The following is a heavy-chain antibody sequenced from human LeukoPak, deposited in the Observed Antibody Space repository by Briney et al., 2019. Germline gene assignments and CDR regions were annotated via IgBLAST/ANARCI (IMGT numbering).Heavy chain of an antibody. CDR3: ARDRDYSNTERGFDY. CDR2: INPNSGET. Sequence: ASVKVSCKTSGYTFTDYYIHWVRQATGQGLEWMGWINPNSGETNSAQKFQGRVTMTGDTSISTAYMELSRVTSGDTAVYYCARDRDYSNTERGFDYWGQGTLVTVSS. J-gene: IGHJ4*02. CDR1: GYTFTDYY. V-gene: IGHV1-2*02. D-gene: IGHD4-11*01.